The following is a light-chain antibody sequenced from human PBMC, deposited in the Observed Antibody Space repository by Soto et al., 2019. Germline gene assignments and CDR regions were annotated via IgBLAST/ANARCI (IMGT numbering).Light chain of an antibody. J-gene: IGLJ1*01. CDR2: SNN. V-gene: IGLV1-44*01. Sequence: VLTQSPSASGTPGQRVTISCSEGSSNIGGNTVNWYQQLPGTAPKLLIYSNNQRPSGVPDRFSGSKSGTSASLAISGLQSEDEDDYYCAAWDDSLNGYVFGTGTKVTGL. CDR1: SSNIGGNT. CDR3: AAWDDSLNGYV.